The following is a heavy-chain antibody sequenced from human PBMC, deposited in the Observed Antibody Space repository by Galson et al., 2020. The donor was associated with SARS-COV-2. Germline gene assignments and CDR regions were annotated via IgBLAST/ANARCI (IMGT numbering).Heavy chain of an antibody. J-gene: IGHJ3*02. D-gene: IGHD1-1*01. Sequence: EGSLRLSCLASGLPLSTFGMHCVRQATGMGLEWVAFIQFAGSDKYFADSMKGRFTISRDNSKNTLYLQMNSLRHEDAAMYYCAKEGKVSTGHDAFDIWGQGTMVTVSS. V-gene: IGHV3-30*02. CDR2: IQFAGSDK. CDR1: GLPLSTFG. CDR3: AKEGKVSTGHDAFDI.